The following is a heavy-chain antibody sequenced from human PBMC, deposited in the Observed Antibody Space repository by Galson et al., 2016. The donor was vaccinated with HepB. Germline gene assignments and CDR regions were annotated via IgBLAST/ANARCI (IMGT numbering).Heavy chain of an antibody. J-gene: IGHJ5*02. CDR3: ARVGYCSGGSCGGWFDP. D-gene: IGHD2-15*01. V-gene: IGHV4-59*01. Sequence: ETLSLTCTVSGGSISSYYWSWIRQPPGKGLEWIGYVYYSGSTNYNPSLKSRVTISVDTSKNQLSLKLSSVTAADTAVYYCARVGYCSGGSCGGWFDPWGQGTLVTVSS. CDR1: GGSISSYY. CDR2: VYYSGST.